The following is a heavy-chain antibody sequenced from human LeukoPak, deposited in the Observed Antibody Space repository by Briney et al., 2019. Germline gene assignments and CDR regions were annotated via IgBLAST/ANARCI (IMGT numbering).Heavy chain of an antibody. CDR3: ARDLKRGYSSGRYSWGTGSSNDY. J-gene: IGHJ4*02. CDR2: INPNSGGT. Sequence: ASVKVSCKASGYTFTGYYMHWVRQAPGQGLEWMGWINPNSGGTNYAQKFQGRVTMTRDTSTSTAYMELRSLRSDDTAVYYCARDLKRGYSSGRYSWGTGSSNDYWGQGTLVTVPS. D-gene: IGHD6-19*01. CDR1: GYTFTGYY. V-gene: IGHV1-2*02.